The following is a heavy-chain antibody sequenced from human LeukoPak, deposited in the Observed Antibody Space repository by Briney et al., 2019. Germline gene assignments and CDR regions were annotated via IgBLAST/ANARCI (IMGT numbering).Heavy chain of an antibody. J-gene: IGHJ6*03. V-gene: IGHV4-34*01. D-gene: IGHD3-10*01. CDR1: GGSFSGYY. CDR3: AGGECFGESSYYHYMDV. CDR2: INHSGST. Sequence: WETLSLPCAVYGGSFSGYYCRWIRQPPGKGLEWIGEINHSGSTNYNPSLKSRVTISVDTSKNQFSLKLSSVTAAHAALDYCAGGECFGESSYYHYMDVWGKGTTFTVSS.